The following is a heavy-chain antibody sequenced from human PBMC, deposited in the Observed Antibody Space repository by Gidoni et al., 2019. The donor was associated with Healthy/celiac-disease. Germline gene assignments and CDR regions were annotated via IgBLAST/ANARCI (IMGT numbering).Heavy chain of an antibody. Sequence: EVQLVESGGGLVKPGGSLRLSCAASGFPFSSYSMNWVRQAPGKGLEWVSSISSSSSYIYYADSVKGRFTISRDNAKNSLYLQMNSLRAEDTAVYYCARDSPVATTLNDYYGMDVWGQGTTVTVSS. CDR1: GFPFSSYS. J-gene: IGHJ6*02. D-gene: IGHD5-12*01. CDR3: ARDSPVATTLNDYYGMDV. V-gene: IGHV3-21*01. CDR2: ISSSSSYI.